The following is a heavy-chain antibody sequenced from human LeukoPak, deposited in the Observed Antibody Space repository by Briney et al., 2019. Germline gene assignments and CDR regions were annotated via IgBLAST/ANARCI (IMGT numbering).Heavy chain of an antibody. CDR1: GYTFTDYF. CDR2: IIPIFGIA. V-gene: IGHV1-69*10. Sequence: GASVKVSCKASGYTFTDYFMHWVRQAPGQGLEWMGGIIPIFGIANYAQKFQGRVTITADKSTSTAYMELSSLRSEDTAVYYCARDRDCSSTSCYTRYIQEGADYYYYGMDVWGQGTTVTVSS. D-gene: IGHD2-2*02. CDR3: ARDRDCSSTSCYTRYIQEGADYYYYGMDV. J-gene: IGHJ6*02.